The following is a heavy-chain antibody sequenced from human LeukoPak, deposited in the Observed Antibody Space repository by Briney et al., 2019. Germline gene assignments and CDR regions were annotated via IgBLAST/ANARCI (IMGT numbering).Heavy chain of an antibody. J-gene: IGHJ4*02. D-gene: IGHD6-19*01. V-gene: IGHV5-51*01. CDR3: ARLSSRYARIAGAGKGYGDY. Sequence: GESLQISCKGSGSIFTSYWIGWVRQLPGKGLELMGIIYPGDSNTKDSPSFQGQIIISADTYISPSFLPYSRLHASAPASYSRARLSSRYARIAGAGKGYGDYWGQGTLVTVSS. CDR2: IYPGDSNT. CDR1: GSIFTSYW.